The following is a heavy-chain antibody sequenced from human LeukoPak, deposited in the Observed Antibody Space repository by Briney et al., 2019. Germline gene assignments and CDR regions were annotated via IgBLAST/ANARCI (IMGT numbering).Heavy chain of an antibody. CDR1: GGSFSGYY. CDR2: INHSGST. Sequence: SETLSLTCAVYGGSFSGYYWSWIRQPPGKGLEWIGEINHSGSTNYNPSLKSRVTISVDTSKNQFSLKLSSVTAADTAVYYCARHTVTTYFYYYYYYGMDVWGQGTTVTVSS. V-gene: IGHV4-34*01. J-gene: IGHJ6*02. CDR3: ARHTVTTYFYYYYYYGMDV. D-gene: IGHD4-17*01.